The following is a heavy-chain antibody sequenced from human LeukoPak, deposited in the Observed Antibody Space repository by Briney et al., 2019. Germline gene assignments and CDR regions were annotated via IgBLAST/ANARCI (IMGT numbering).Heavy chain of an antibody. D-gene: IGHD3-3*01. CDR1: GFTFSSSD. J-gene: IGHJ4*02. CDR2: ISSSGGNI. CDR3: ARGLRYTILGGDYY. Sequence: PGGSLRLSCAASGFTFSSSDMKWVRQAPGKGLEWVSHISSSGGNICYADSVKSRLTISRDNAKNSLYLQMNSLRAEDTAVYYCARGLRYTILGGDYYWGQGTLVTVSS. V-gene: IGHV3-48*03.